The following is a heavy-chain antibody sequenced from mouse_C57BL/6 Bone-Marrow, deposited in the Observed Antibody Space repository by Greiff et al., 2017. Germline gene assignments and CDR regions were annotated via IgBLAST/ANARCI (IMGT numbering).Heavy chain of an antibody. D-gene: IGHD2-4*01. V-gene: IGHV1-62-2*01. CDR1: GYIFTEYT. Sequence: QVHVKQSGAELVKPGASVKLSCKASGYIFTEYTIHWVKQRSGQGLEWIGWFYPGSGSIKYNERFKDKATLTADKSSNTVYMELSRLTSEDSAVYFCARHERYYDYEGYFDYWGQGTTLTGSS. CDR3: ARHERYYDYEGYFDY. CDR2: FYPGSGSI. J-gene: IGHJ2*01.